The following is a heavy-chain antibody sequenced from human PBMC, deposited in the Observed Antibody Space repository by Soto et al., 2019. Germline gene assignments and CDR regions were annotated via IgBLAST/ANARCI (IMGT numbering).Heavy chain of an antibody. CDR2: IIPILGIA. V-gene: IGHV1-69*02. D-gene: IGHD6-13*01. J-gene: IGHJ4*02. CDR1: GGTFSSYT. CDR3: ATQPRSPLYYFDY. Sequence: ASVKVSCKASGGTFSSYTISWVRQAPGQGLEWMGRIIPILGIANYAQKFQGRVTITADKSTSTAYMELSSLRSEDTAVYYCATQPRSPLYYFDYWGQGTXVTVSS.